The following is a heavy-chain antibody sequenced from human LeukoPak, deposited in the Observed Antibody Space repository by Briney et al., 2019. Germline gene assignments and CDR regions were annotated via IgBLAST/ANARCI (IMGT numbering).Heavy chain of an antibody. D-gene: IGHD6-13*01. CDR2: ISPNSGGT. Sequence: ASVKVSCKASGYTFTGYYMHWVRQAPGQGLEWMGWISPNSGGTNYAQKFQGRVTMTRDTSISTAYMELSRLRSDDTAVYYCARDLIAGMGYWGQGTLVTVSS. V-gene: IGHV1-2*02. CDR3: ARDLIAGMGY. J-gene: IGHJ4*02. CDR1: GYTFTGYY.